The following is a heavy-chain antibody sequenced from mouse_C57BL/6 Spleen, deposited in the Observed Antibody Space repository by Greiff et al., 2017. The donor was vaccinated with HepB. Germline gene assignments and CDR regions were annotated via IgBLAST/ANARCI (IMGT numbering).Heavy chain of an antibody. V-gene: IGHV5-17*01. CDR2: ISSGSSTI. CDR1: GFTFSDYG. Sequence: EVQRVESGGGLVKPGGSLKLSCAASGFTFSDYGMHWVRQAPEKGLEWVAYISSGSSTIYYADTVKGRFTISRDNAKNTLFLQMTSLRSEDTAMYYCASSYYGSPYYYAMDYWGQGTSVTVSS. CDR3: ASSYYGSPYYYAMDY. J-gene: IGHJ4*01. D-gene: IGHD1-1*01.